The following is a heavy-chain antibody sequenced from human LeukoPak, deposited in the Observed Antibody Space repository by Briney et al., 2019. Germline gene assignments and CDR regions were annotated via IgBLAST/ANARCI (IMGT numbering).Heavy chain of an antibody. CDR3: AWDPLTTVTNY. CDR2: ISGSGGST. CDR1: GFTFSSYA. J-gene: IGHJ4*02. V-gene: IGHV3-23*01. Sequence: PGGSLRLSCAASGFTFSSYAMSWVRQAPGKGLEWVSAISGSGGSTYYADSVKGRFTISRDNAKNSLYLQMNSLRAEDTAVYYCAWDPLTTVTNYWGQGTLVTVSS. D-gene: IGHD4-17*01.